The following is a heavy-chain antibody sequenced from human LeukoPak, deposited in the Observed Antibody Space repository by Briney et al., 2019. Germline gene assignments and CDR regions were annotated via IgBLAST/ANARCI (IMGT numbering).Heavy chain of an antibody. J-gene: IGHJ6*02. CDR1: GLTVGINY. Sequence: GGSLRLSCAASGLTVGINYMSWVRQAPGKGLEWVSFMCADGSTDYADSVKGRFTISRDNSKNTLYLQMNTLRAEDTAIYYCARDRYRSGCMDVWGQGTTVTVS. CDR3: ARDRYRSGCMDV. CDR2: MCADGST. V-gene: IGHV3-53*01. D-gene: IGHD6-19*01.